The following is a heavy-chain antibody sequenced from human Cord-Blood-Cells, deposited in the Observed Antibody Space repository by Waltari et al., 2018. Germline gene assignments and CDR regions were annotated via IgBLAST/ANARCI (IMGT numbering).Heavy chain of an antibody. J-gene: IGHJ4*02. CDR2: IYYSGST. CDR3: ARHESPNWGGGYFDY. D-gene: IGHD7-27*01. V-gene: IGHV4-39*07. CDR1: GGSISSSSYY. Sequence: QLQLQESGPGLVKPSETLSLTCTVSGGSISSSSYYWGWIRQPPGKGLEWIGSIYYSGSTYYHPARKRRFTISVETSKTQFSLNLSSVTAADTAVYYCARHESPNWGGGYFDYWGQGTLVTVSS.